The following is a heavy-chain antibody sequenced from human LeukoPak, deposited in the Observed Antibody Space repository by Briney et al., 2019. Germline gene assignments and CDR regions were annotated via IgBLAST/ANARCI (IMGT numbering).Heavy chain of an antibody. Sequence: SETLSLTXTVSGGSISSGSYYWRWIRQPAGKGLEWIGRIYTSGSTNYNPSLKSRVSISVDTSKNQFSLKLSSVTAADTAVYYCARDHDYYDSRGYFDYWGQGTLVTASS. D-gene: IGHD3-22*01. CDR3: ARDHDYYDSRGYFDY. CDR1: GGSISSGSYY. V-gene: IGHV4-61*02. CDR2: IYTSGST. J-gene: IGHJ4*02.